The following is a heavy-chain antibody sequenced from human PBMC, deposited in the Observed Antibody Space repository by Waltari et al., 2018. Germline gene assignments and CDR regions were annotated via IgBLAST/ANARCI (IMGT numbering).Heavy chain of an antibody. J-gene: IGHJ3*02. CDR3: ASLWDIVVVPAAPIPTGSAFDI. D-gene: IGHD2-2*01. V-gene: IGHV4-34*01. Sequence: QVQLQQWGAGLMKPSETLSLTCAVYGGSFSGYYWSWIRQPPGKGLEGIGEINHSGSTNYNPSLKSRVTISVDTSKNQFSLKLSSVTAADTAVYYCASLWDIVVVPAAPIPTGSAFDIWGQGTMVTVSS. CDR2: INHSGST. CDR1: GGSFSGYY.